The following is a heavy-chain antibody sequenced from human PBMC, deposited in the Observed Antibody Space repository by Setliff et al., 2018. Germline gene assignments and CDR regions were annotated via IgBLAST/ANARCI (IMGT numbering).Heavy chain of an antibody. V-gene: IGHV1-18*01. CDR2: NSAY. Sequence: ASVKVSCKTSGYTFTNFGINWVRQAPGQGLEWMGWNSAYAQKFQGRVTMTTDTPTSTAYMELSRLRSDDTAVYYCARVGSLAPLYYGNYWGQGTLVTVSS. J-gene: IGHJ4*02. D-gene: IGHD3-10*01. CDR1: GYTFTNFG. CDR3: ARVGSLAPLYYGNY.